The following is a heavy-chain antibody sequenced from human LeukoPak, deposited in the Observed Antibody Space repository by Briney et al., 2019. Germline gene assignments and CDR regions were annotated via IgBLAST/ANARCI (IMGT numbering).Heavy chain of an antibody. CDR3: ARVNGYSYGPSYYYYGMDV. CDR1: GGSISSYY. D-gene: IGHD5-18*01. V-gene: IGHV4-59*01. Sequence: SETLSLTCTVSGGSISSYYWSWIRQPPGKGLEWIGYIYYSGSTNYNPSLKSRVTISVDTSKHQFSLKLSSVTAADTAVYYCARVNGYSYGPSYYYYGMDVWGQGTTVTVSS. J-gene: IGHJ6*02. CDR2: IYYSGST.